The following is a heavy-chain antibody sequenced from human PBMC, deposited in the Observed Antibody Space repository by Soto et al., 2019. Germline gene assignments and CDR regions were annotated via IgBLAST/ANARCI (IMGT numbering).Heavy chain of an antibody. Sequence: PSETLSLTRTVSGGSISSSSYYWGWIRQPPGKGLEWIGSIYYSWSTYYNPSLKSRVTISVDTSKNQFSLKLSSVTAADTAVYYCARSFPLGGPARRYYYYGMDGWGQGPTVTVSS. D-gene: IGHD6-6*01. CDR2: IYYSWST. CDR1: GGSISSSSYY. V-gene: IGHV4-39*01. J-gene: IGHJ6*02. CDR3: ARSFPLGGPARRYYYYGMDG.